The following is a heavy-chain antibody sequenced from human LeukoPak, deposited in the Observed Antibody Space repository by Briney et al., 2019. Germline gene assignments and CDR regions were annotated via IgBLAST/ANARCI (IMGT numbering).Heavy chain of an antibody. CDR2: INHSGST. D-gene: IGHD1-1*01. CDR3: ARGGRGTTGTKARAFDI. Sequence: PSETLSLTCAVYGVTFNGYYWSWIRQPPGKGLEWIGEINHSGSTNYNPSLKSRVTISVDTSKNQFSLKLSSVTAADTAVYYCARGGRGTTGTKARAFDIWGRGTMVTVSS. CDR1: GVTFNGYY. J-gene: IGHJ3*02. V-gene: IGHV4-34*01.